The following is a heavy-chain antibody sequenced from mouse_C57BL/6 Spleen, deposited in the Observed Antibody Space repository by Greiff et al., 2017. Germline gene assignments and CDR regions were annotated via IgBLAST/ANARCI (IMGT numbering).Heavy chain of an antibody. CDR1: GYTFTSYW. V-gene: IGHV1-55*01. CDR2: IYPGSGST. D-gene: IGHD1-1*01. J-gene: IGHJ2*01. CDR3: ARRGYGSWLLDD. Sequence: QVQLQQSGAELVKPGASVKMSCKASGYTFTSYWITWVKQRPGQGLEWIGEIYPGSGSTYYNEKFKSKATLTVDTSSSTAYMQLSSLTSEDSAVYYCARRGYGSWLLDDWGKGTTLTVSS.